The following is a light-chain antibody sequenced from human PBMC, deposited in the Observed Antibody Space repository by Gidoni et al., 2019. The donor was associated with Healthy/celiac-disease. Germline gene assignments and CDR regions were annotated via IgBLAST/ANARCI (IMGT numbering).Light chain of an antibody. CDR2: AAS. CDR3: KQSYSTPFT. J-gene: IGKJ2*01. V-gene: IGKV1-39*01. CDR1: QSMSSY. Sequence: DSQMNQSPSSLSASVGDRVTITCRASQSMSSYLHWYQQKPGKAPKLLIYAASSLQSGVPSRSSGIVSGTDFPLPISSLQPEDFATYYCKQSYSTPFTFGQGTKLEIK.